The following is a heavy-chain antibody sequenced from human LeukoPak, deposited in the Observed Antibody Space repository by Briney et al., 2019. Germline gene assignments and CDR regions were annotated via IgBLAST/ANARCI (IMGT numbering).Heavy chain of an antibody. J-gene: IGHJ4*02. D-gene: IGHD6-19*01. CDR1: GFTFSSYG. Sequence: GGSLRLSCAASGFTFSSYGMHWVRQAPGKGLEWVVFIRYDGSNKYYVDSVKGRFTISRDNSKNTLYLQMNSLRAEDTAVYYCATGSSSDWYGRLDYWGQGTLVTVSS. V-gene: IGHV3-30*02. CDR3: ATGSSSDWYGRLDY. CDR2: IRYDGSNK.